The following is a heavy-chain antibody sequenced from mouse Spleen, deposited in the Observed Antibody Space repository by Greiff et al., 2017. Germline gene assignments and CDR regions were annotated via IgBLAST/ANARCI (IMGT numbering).Heavy chain of an antibody. J-gene: IGHJ1*03. V-gene: IGHV5-9-1*02. CDR1: GFTFSSYA. CDR3: TRPLSESHWYFDV. Sequence: EVQLVESGEGLVKPGGSLKLSCAASGFTFSSYAMSWVRQTPEKRLEWVAYISSGGDYIYYADTVKGRFTISRDNARNTLYLQMSSLKSEDTAMYYCTRPLSESHWYFDVWGTGTTVTVSS. D-gene: IGHD1-1*01. CDR2: ISSGGDYI.